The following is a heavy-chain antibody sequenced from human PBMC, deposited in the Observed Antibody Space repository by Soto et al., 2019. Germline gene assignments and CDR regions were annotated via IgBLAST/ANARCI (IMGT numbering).Heavy chain of an antibody. CDR3: ARDRYDILTGPPGSFMYFDY. CDR2: INPNSGGT. Sequence: ASVKVSCKASGYTFTGYYMHWVRQAPGQGLEWMGWINPNSGGTNYAQKFQGWVTMTRDTSISTAYMELSRLRSDDTAVYYCARDRYDILTGPPGSFMYFDYWGQGTLVTVSS. J-gene: IGHJ4*02. CDR1: GYTFTGYY. V-gene: IGHV1-2*04. D-gene: IGHD3-9*01.